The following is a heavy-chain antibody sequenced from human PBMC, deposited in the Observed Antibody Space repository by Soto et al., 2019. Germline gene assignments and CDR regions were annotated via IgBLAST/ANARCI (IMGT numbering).Heavy chain of an antibody. CDR1: GFTFSSYG. D-gene: IGHD2-15*01. Sequence: GGSLRLSCAASGFTFSSYGMHWVRQAPGKGLEWVSDISSDGSTKYYADSVKGRFTISRDNAKNSLYLQMTSLRAEDTAVYYCARYKGYCSGGSCYYYYMDVWGKGTTVTVSS. V-gene: IGHV3-33*01. CDR2: ISSDGSTK. J-gene: IGHJ6*03. CDR3: ARYKGYCSGGSCYYYYMDV.